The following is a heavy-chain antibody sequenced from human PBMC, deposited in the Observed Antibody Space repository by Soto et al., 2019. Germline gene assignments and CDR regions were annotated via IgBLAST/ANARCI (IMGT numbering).Heavy chain of an antibody. CDR2: ISSSSSYT. D-gene: IGHD5-18*01. V-gene: IGHV3-11*06. CDR1: GFTFSDYY. CDR3: ARDAAMASYFDY. J-gene: IGHJ4*02. Sequence: QVQLVESGGGLVKPGGPLRLSCAASGFTFSDYYMSWIRQAPGKGLEWVSYISSSSSYTNYADSVKGRFTISRDNAKNSLYLQMNSLRAEDTAVYYCARDAAMASYFDYWGQGTLVTVSS.